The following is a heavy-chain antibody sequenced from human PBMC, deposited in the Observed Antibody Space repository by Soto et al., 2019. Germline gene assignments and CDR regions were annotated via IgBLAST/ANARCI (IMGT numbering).Heavy chain of an antibody. D-gene: IGHD3-10*02. Sequence: PGGSLRLSCAASGFTFSSYSTYWVRQAPGKGLEWVGRIKSKSEGETTDYAAPVKGRFTISRDDSKNTLYLQMDSLRTEDTAVYYCTTVTVVNVHSDYWGQGTRVTVS. CDR2: IKSKSEGETT. CDR3: TTVTVVNVHSDY. V-gene: IGHV3-15*01. J-gene: IGHJ4*02. CDR1: GFTFSSYS.